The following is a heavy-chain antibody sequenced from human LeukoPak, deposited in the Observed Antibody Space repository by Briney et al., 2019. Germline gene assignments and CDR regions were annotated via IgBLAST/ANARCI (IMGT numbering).Heavy chain of an antibody. V-gene: IGHV4-39*01. Sequence: PSETLSLTCTVSGGSISSSSYYWGWIRQPPGKGLEWIGSIYYSGSTYYNPSLKSRVTISVDTSKDQFSLKLSSVTAADTAVYYCAREYCSSTSCYVRDAFDIWGQGTMVTVSS. CDR3: AREYCSSTSCYVRDAFDI. CDR2: IYYSGST. J-gene: IGHJ3*02. D-gene: IGHD2-2*01. CDR1: GGSISSSSYY.